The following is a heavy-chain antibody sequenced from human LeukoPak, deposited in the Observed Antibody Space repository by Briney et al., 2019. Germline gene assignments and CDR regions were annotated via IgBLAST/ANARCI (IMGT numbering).Heavy chain of an antibody. CDR2: ISGSGGST. V-gene: IGHV3-23*01. D-gene: IGHD3-10*01. Sequence: GGSLRLSCAASGFTFSSYGMSWVRQAPGKGLEWVSAISGSGGSTYYADSVKGRFTISRDNSKNTLYLQMNSLRAEDTAVYYCARDRNTMVRGESWFDPWGQGTLVTVSS. CDR1: GFTFSSYG. J-gene: IGHJ5*02. CDR3: ARDRNTMVRGESWFDP.